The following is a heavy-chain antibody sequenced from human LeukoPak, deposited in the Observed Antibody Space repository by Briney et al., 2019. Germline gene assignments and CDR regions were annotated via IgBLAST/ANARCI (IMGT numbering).Heavy chain of an antibody. D-gene: IGHD1-26*01. CDR2: IKKDGSDK. J-gene: IGHJ4*02. CDR3: ARDLFSGSYYSVNY. CDR1: GFTFSSHW. Sequence: GGSLRLSCAVSGFTFSSHWMSWVRQAPGKGLEWVANIKKDGSDKYYVDSVKGRFTISRDNAKNSLYLQMNSLRAEDTAVYYCARDLFSGSYYSVNYWGQGTLVTVSS. V-gene: IGHV3-7*04.